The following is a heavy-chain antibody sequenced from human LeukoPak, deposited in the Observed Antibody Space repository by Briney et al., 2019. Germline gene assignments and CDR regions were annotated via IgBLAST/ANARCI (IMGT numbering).Heavy chain of an antibody. CDR2: INHSGST. Sequence: SETLSLTCAVYGGSFSGYYWSWIRQPPGKGLEWIGEINHSGSTNYNPSLKSRVTISVNTSKNQFSLKLSSVTAADTAVYYCARGGRGFGELTFDYWGQGTLVTVSS. V-gene: IGHV4-34*01. J-gene: IGHJ4*02. D-gene: IGHD3-10*01. CDR1: GGSFSGYY. CDR3: ARGGRGFGELTFDY.